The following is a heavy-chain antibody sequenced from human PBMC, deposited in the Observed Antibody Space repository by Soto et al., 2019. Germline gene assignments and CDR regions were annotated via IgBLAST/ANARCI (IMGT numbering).Heavy chain of an antibody. V-gene: IGHV1-2*04. CDR3: ARWDVPYAFLKGRPTYYYYYGRDG. CDR1: GYTFTGYY. Sequence: ASVKVSCKASGYTFTGYYMHWVRQAPGQGLEWMGWINPNSGGTNYAQKFQGWVTMTRDTSISTAYMELSRLRSDDTAVYYCARWDVPYAFLKGRPTYYYYYGRDGWGKGNTV. CDR2: INPNSGGT. J-gene: IGHJ6*04. D-gene: IGHD1-26*01.